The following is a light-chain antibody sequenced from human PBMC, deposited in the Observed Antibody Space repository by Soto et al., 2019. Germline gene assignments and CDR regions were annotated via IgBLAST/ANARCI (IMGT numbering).Light chain of an antibody. J-gene: IGKJ4*01. Sequence: EIVLAQSPATLSLSPGDGATLSCRASQSVDNYLIWYQQRPGQAPRLLIYDASKRATGVPARSSGSGSGTDFTLTIRSLEPEDFAVYYCQQRSNRPTFGGGTRVDIK. CDR2: DAS. V-gene: IGKV3-11*01. CDR1: QSVDNY. CDR3: QQRSNRPT.